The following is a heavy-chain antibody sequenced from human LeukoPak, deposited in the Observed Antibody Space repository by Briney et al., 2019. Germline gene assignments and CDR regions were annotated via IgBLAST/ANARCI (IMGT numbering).Heavy chain of an antibody. D-gene: IGHD3-3*01. Sequence: SETLSLTCAVYGGSFSGYYWSWIRQPPGKGLEWIGEINHSGSTNYNPSLKSRVTISVDTSKNQFSLKLSSVTAADTAVYYCVRGKRGITIFGVGEYYYMDAWGKGTTVTVSS. CDR1: GGSFSGYY. CDR2: INHSGST. J-gene: IGHJ6*03. V-gene: IGHV4-34*01. CDR3: VRGKRGITIFGVGEYYYMDA.